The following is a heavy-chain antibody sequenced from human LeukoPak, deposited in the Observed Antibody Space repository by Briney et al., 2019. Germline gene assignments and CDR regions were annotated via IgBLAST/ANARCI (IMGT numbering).Heavy chain of an antibody. J-gene: IGHJ2*01. D-gene: IGHD3-22*01. Sequence: SVKVSCKASGGTFSSYAISWVRQAPGQGLEWMGRIIPILGIANNAQKFQGRVTITADKSTSTAYMELSSLRSEDTAVYYCARVPLRYYYDSSLNIHRIYWYFDLWGRGTLVTVSS. CDR3: ARVPLRYYYDSSLNIHRIYWYFDL. CDR1: GGTFSSYA. V-gene: IGHV1-69*04. CDR2: IIPILGIA.